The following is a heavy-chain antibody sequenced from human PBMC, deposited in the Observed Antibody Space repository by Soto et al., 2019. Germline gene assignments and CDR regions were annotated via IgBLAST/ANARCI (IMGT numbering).Heavy chain of an antibody. CDR1: GFSFTTYH. D-gene: IGHD3-16*01. CDR2: ISGSGGST. J-gene: IGHJ5*02. CDR3: PNAGTAGGSQRNNWFDP. V-gene: IGHV3-23*01. Sequence: ESLRRSAAASGFSFTTYHTSWVPQAPGKRLEWVSSISGSGGSTYYADSVKGRFTISRDNSQNTLYVQMNSLRAEETAIYYCPNAGTAGGSQRNNWFDPWGRGALVTVSS.